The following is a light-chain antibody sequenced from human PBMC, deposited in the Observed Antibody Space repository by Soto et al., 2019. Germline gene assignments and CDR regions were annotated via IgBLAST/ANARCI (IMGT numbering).Light chain of an antibody. CDR3: QKYNTAPLT. V-gene: IGKV1-5*03. Sequence: DIQITQSPSSLSSSVSDRFTITCRASQSISSWLAWYQQKPGKAPKLLIYKASSLESGVPSRFSGSGSGTEFTLTISNLQPEDVATYYCQKYNTAPLTFGGGTKVDI. J-gene: IGKJ4*01. CDR1: QSISSW. CDR2: KAS.